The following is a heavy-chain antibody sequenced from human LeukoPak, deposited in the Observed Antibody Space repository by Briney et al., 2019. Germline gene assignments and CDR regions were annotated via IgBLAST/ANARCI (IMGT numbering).Heavy chain of an antibody. J-gene: IGHJ4*02. Sequence: GGSLRLSCEASGFTFSTYPMHWVRQSPVKGLEWVTVISSDGNTIFYEDSVKGRFTIPRDNSKDTLYLQMHSLRHEDTGLYYCARGAVSGSFGDHWGRGTLVTVSS. V-gene: IGHV3-30*04. CDR3: ARGAVSGSFGDH. CDR1: GFTFSTYP. CDR2: ISSDGNTI. D-gene: IGHD1-26*01.